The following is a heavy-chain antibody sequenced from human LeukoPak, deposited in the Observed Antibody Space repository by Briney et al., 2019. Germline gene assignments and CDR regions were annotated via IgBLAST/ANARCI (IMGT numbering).Heavy chain of an antibody. D-gene: IGHD6-6*01. CDR1: GFTFSSYG. CDR2: IRYDGSNK. CDR3: AKDSSSSWSRYYFDY. J-gene: IGHJ4*02. Sequence: PGGTLRLSCTASGFTFSSYGMHWVRQAPGKGLEWVPFIRYDGSNKYYADSVKGRFTISRDNSKNTLYLQMNSLRAEDTAVYYCAKDSSSSWSRYYFDYWGQGTLVTVSS. V-gene: IGHV3-30*02.